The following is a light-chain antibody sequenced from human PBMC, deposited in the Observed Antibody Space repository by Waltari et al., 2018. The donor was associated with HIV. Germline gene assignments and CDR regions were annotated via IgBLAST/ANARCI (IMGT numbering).Light chain of an antibody. CDR3: QHFDSSTMYT. V-gene: IGKV3-20*01. CDR1: QSVSGSF. CDR2: GAT. J-gene: IGKJ2*01. Sequence: EIVLTQSHGTLSLSPGPRATLSCRASQSVSGSFLAWYQHKAGQPPRLLIYGATNRATGTPHRFSGSGSGSDFTLTISRLEPEDFAIYYCQHFDSSTMYTFGQGTKVEIK.